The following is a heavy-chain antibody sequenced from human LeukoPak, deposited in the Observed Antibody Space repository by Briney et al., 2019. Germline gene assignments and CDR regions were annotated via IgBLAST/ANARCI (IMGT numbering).Heavy chain of an antibody. CDR1: GFSLSNYW. CDR3: VRSPRSADF. CDR2: ISPDGSQT. V-gene: IGHV3-74*01. Sequence: PGGSLRVSCAASGFSLSNYWMHWVRQAPGKGLMWVSQISPDGSQTFYADSVKGRFTISRDNAKNTLFLQMDSLRAEDTALYYCVRSPRSADFWGQGTLVTVSS. J-gene: IGHJ4*02.